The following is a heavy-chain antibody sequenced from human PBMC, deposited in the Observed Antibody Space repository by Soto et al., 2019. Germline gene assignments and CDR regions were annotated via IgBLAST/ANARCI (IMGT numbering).Heavy chain of an antibody. CDR3: AEGFGVAGTRWGFDL. CDR2: IIANHGIS. D-gene: IGHD2-15*01. CDR1: GGSITTQT. J-gene: IGHJ5*02. Sequence: SVKVSCKTTGGSITTQTISWVRQAPGQGLEWMGRIIANHGISNYAETLQGRVTITADKSANTAYMELNSLRSDDTATYYCAEGFGVAGTRWGFDLWGKGTLVTVSS. V-gene: IGHV1-69*02.